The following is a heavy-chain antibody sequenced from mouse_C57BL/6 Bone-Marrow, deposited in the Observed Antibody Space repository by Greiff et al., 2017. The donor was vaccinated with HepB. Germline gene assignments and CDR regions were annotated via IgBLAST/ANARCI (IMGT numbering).Heavy chain of an antibody. D-gene: IGHD2-4*01. J-gene: IGHJ2*01. CDR3: TRYYDYPFDY. Sequence: EVKLMESGAELVRPGASVKLSCTASGFNIKDDYMHWVKQRPEQGLEWIGWIDPENGDTEYASKFQGKATITAVTSSNTAYLQLSSLTSEDTAVYYCTRYYDYPFDYWGQGTTLTVSS. CDR1: GFNIKDDY. CDR2: IDPENGDT. V-gene: IGHV14-4*01.